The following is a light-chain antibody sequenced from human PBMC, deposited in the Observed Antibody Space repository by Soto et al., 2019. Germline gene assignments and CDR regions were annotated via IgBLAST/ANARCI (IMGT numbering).Light chain of an antibody. CDR3: QQYTSWT. CDR2: DAS. Sequence: DIEMTQYPSTLSASVGDRVTISCRANQSISSRLAWYQQKPGKVPKLLIYDASSLERGVPSRFSGSGSGTEFTLTISSLQPYDLATYYCQQYTSWTFGQGTKVDIK. J-gene: IGKJ1*01. CDR1: QSISSR. V-gene: IGKV1-5*01.